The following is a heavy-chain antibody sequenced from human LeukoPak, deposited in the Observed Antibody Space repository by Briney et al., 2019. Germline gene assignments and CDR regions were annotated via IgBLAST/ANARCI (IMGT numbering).Heavy chain of an antibody. CDR3: ARVGVIVAAGTFDY. J-gene: IGHJ4*02. V-gene: IGHV3-11*06. CDR2: ISSSGSDT. D-gene: IGHD6-13*01. Sequence: GGSLRLSCPASGFTFRDYYMSWIRQAPGKGLEWVSYISSSGSDTNYADSVRARFTVSREKAKNSLYLQMNSLRAEDTAFYYCARVGVIVAAGTFDYWGQGTLVTVSS. CDR1: GFTFRDYY.